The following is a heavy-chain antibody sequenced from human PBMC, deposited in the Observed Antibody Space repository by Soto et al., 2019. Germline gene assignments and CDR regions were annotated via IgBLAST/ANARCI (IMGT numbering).Heavy chain of an antibody. CDR2: INPNSGGT. J-gene: IGHJ3*02. CDR3: ARAYGDSNDAFDI. Sequence: ASVKVSCKASGYTFTGYYMHGVRQAPGQGLEWMGWINPNSGGTNYAQKFQGWVTMTRDTSISTAYMELSRLRSDDTAVYYCARAYGDSNDAFDIWGQGTMVTVSS. V-gene: IGHV1-2*04. D-gene: IGHD4-17*01. CDR1: GYTFTGYY.